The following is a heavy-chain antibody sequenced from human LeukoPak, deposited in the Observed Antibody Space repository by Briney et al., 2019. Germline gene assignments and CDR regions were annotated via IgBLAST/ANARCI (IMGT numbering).Heavy chain of an antibody. CDR2: IYYSGST. Sequence: SQTLSLTCTVSGGSISSGGYYWSWIRQHPGKGLEWIGYIYYSGSTYYNPSLKSRVTISVDTSKNQFSLKLRSVTAADTAVYYCAREVADPRLVVDYWGQGTLVTVSS. D-gene: IGHD6-6*01. CDR3: AREVADPRLVVDY. J-gene: IGHJ4*02. V-gene: IGHV4-31*03. CDR1: GGSISSGGYY.